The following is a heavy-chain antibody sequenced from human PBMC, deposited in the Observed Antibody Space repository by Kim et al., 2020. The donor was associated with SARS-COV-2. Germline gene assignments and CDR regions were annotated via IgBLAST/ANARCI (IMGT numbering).Heavy chain of an antibody. CDR3: ASEGRYSYGYKSLDY. Sequence: DAVKGRFTISRNNTKNALYLQMNSLRAEDTAVYYCASEGRYSYGYKSLDYWGQGTLVTVSS. J-gene: IGHJ4*02. D-gene: IGHD5-18*01. V-gene: IGHV3-11*04.